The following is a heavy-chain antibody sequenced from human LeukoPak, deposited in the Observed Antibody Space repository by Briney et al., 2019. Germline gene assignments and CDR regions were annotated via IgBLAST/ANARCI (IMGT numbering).Heavy chain of an antibody. D-gene: IGHD6-13*01. CDR1: GFTFSSYW. CDR2: IYSGGST. V-gene: IGHV3-53*01. Sequence: GGSLRLSCAASGFTFSSYWMSWVRQAPGKGLEWVSVIYSGGSTYYADSVKGRFTISRDNSKNTLYLQMNSLRAEDTAVYYCARVGSSSWIDYWGQGTLVTVSS. J-gene: IGHJ4*02. CDR3: ARVGSSSWIDY.